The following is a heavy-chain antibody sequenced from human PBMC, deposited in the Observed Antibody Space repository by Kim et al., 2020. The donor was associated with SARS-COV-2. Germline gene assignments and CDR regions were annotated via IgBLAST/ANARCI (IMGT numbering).Heavy chain of an antibody. V-gene: IGHV3-11*05. J-gene: IGHJ4*02. D-gene: IGHD3-10*01. CDR3: AREGPTGFDY. Sequence: YTNYADSVKGRFTISRDNAKNSLYLQMNSLRAEDTAVYYCAREGPTGFDYWGQGTLVTVSS. CDR2: YT.